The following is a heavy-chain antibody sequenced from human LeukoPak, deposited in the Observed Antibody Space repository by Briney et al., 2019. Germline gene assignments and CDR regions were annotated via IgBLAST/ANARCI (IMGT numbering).Heavy chain of an antibody. V-gene: IGHV4-34*01. J-gene: IGHJ6*03. CDR2: IDHIGRT. D-gene: IGHD3-22*01. Sequence: SETLSLTCAVYGESFRGYYWTWIRQTPGKGLEWIGEIDHIGRTTYNPSLKSRVTISVDTSKNQFSLKLSSVTAADTAVYYCARTPDSSGYFYYMDVWGKGTTVTVSS. CDR3: ARTPDSSGYFYYMDV. CDR1: GESFRGYY.